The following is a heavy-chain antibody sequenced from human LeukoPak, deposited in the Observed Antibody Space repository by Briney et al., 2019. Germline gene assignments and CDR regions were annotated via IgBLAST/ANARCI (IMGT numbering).Heavy chain of an antibody. J-gene: IGHJ5*02. CDR1: GGSISSGGYS. V-gene: IGHV4-30-2*01. CDR2: IYHSGST. Sequence: SETLSLTCAVSGGSISSGGYSWSWIRQPPGKGLEWIGYIYHSGSTYYNPSPKSRVTISVDRSKNQFSLKLSSVTAADTAVYYCARFNIAAAANWFDPWGQGTLVTVSS. D-gene: IGHD6-13*01. CDR3: ARFNIAAAANWFDP.